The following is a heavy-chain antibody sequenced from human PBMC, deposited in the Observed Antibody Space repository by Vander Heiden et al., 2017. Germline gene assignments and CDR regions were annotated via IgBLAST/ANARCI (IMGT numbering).Heavy chain of an antibody. CDR3: SRAEDY. J-gene: IGHJ4*02. CDR1: GFTCSRYW. CDR2: INEDGSLT. Sequence: EVQLVASGGGLVQPGGSLKLPCAAFGFTCSRYWMSWVRQAPGKGLEWVANINEDGSLTSYVDSVRGRFTISRDNAKNSLSLQIIGLKVEDTAVYYCSRAEDYWGQGTLVTVSS. V-gene: IGHV3-7*01.